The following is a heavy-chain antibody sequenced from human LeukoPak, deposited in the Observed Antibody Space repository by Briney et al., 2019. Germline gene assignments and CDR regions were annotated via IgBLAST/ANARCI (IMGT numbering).Heavy chain of an antibody. V-gene: IGHV1-69*10. D-gene: IGHD3-22*01. CDR1: GYTFNKYG. CDR2: IIPILGIA. J-gene: IGHJ5*02. CDR3: ARGQGPGVYYYDSSGYYYDGWFDP. Sequence: ASVKVACKASGYTFNKYGFTWVRQAPGQGLEWMGWIIPILGIANYAQKFQGRVTITADKSTSTAYMELSSLRSEDTAVYYCARGQGPGVYYYDSSGYYYDGWFDPWGQGTLVTVSS.